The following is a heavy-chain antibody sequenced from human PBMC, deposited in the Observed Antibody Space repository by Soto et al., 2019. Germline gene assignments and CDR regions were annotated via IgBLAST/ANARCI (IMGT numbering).Heavy chain of an antibody. D-gene: IGHD2-8*02. CDR3: ARDKITGLFDY. J-gene: IGHJ4*02. CDR2: IYYSGST. Sequence: SETLSLTCTVSGGSISSYYWSWIRQPPGKGLEWIGYIYYSGSTNYNPSLKSRVTISLETSKSQISLRLTSVTAADTAVYYCARDKITGLFDYWGQGTLVTVSS. CDR1: GGSISSYY. V-gene: IGHV4-59*12.